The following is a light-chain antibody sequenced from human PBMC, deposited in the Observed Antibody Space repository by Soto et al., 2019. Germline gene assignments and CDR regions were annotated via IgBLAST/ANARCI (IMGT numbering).Light chain of an antibody. CDR2: AAS. V-gene: IGKV1-9*01. J-gene: IGKJ4*01. CDR3: QQFNSYPLT. CDR1: QGIASS. Sequence: DIHLTQSPSFLSASVGDRVTITCRASQGIASSLAWYQQKAGKAPKLLIYAASTLESGVPSRFSVSGPGTEFTLTISSLQPEDFAIYYCQQFNSYPLTFGGGTKVEIK.